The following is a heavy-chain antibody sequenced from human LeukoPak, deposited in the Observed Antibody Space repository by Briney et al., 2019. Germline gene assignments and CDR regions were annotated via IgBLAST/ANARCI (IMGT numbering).Heavy chain of an antibody. Sequence: SETLSLTCAVYGGSFSGYYWSWIRQPPGKGLEWIGEINHRGSTNYNPSLKSRVTISVDTSKNQFSLKLTSVTAADTAVYYCARRLSIGGSKFDPWGQGTLVTVSS. CDR1: GGSFSGYY. V-gene: IGHV4-34*01. D-gene: IGHD1-26*01. CDR2: INHRGST. J-gene: IGHJ5*02. CDR3: ARRLSIGGSKFDP.